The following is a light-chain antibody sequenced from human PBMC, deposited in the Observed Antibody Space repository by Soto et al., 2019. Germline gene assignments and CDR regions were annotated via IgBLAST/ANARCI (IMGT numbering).Light chain of an antibody. CDR3: QQSFRSPIT. Sequence: DIQMTQSPSSLSASVGDTVTMTCRASQSIALSVNWYQQKPGKAPKLLIYVTFTLESGVPSRFSGSGSGTEFTLTIRSLQPEDFATYYCQQSFRSPITFGQGTRLE. CDR1: QSIALS. CDR2: VTF. J-gene: IGKJ5*01. V-gene: IGKV1-39*01.